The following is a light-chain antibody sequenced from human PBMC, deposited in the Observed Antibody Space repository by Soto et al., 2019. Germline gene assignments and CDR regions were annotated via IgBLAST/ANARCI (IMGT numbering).Light chain of an antibody. Sequence: QSALTQPASVSGSPGQSITISCTGTYTDVGGYNRVSWYQHHAGKGPKMLIFEVDNRPSGISDRFSGSKSGDTASLTISDLQAEDEADYYCVSYIESSLTHWVFGGGTKVPS. CDR3: VSYIESSLTHWV. V-gene: IGLV2-14*01. J-gene: IGLJ3*02. CDR1: YTDVGGYNR. CDR2: EVD.